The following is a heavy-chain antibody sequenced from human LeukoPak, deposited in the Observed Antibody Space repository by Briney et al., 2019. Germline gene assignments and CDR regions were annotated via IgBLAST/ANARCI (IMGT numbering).Heavy chain of an antibody. CDR2: INHSGST. Sequence: SETLSLTCAVYGGSFSGHYWSWLRQPPGKGLEWIGEINHSGSTNYNPSLKSRVTISVDTSKNQFSLKLSSVTAADTAVYYCALVVPPSRKYFQHWGQGTLVTVSS. V-gene: IGHV4-34*01. CDR3: ALVVPPSRKYFQH. D-gene: IGHD2-8*02. J-gene: IGHJ1*01. CDR1: GGSFSGHY.